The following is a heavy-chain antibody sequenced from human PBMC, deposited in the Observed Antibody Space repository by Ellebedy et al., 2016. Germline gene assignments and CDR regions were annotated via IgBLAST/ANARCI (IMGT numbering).Heavy chain of an antibody. CDR1: GYTFTSYD. CDR3: ARDPTYCSSTSCYGAFDI. D-gene: IGHD2-2*01. Sequence: ASVKVSCXASGYTFTSYDINWVRQATGQGLEWMGWMNPNSGNTGYAQKFQGRVTMTRNTSISTAYMELSSLRSEDTAVYYCARDPTYCSSTSCYGAFDIWGQGTMVTVSS. J-gene: IGHJ3*02. V-gene: IGHV1-8*01. CDR2: MNPNSGNT.